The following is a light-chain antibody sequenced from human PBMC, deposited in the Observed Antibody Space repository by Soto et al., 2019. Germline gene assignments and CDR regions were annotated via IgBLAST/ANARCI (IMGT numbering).Light chain of an antibody. J-gene: IGKJ1*01. V-gene: IGKV1-5*03. Sequence: DIQMTQSPSTLSASVGHRVTITCRASQSISSWLAWYQQKPGQAPKLLIYKASTLQSGVPSRFSGSQSGTEFTLTINSLQPDDFATYYCLQYTSYSRTFGQGTRVEI. CDR2: KAS. CDR1: QSISSW. CDR3: LQYTSYSRT.